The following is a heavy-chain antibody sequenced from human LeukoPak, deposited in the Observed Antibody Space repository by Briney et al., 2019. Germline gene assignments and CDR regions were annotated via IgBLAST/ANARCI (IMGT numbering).Heavy chain of an antibody. CDR2: ISSSGSTK. D-gene: IGHD1-1*01. Sequence: GGSLRLSCAASGFTFSSYEMNWVRQAPGKGLEWVSYISSSGSTKEYADSVKGRFTISRDNAKNSLYLQMNSLRAEDTAVYYCARDWNWSPDSWGQGTLVTVSS. CDR3: ARDWNWSPDS. CDR1: GFTFSSYE. V-gene: IGHV3-48*03. J-gene: IGHJ5*01.